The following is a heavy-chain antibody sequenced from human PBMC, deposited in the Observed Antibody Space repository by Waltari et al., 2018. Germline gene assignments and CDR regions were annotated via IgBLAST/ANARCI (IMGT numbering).Heavy chain of an antibody. CDR3: ARGFKNYYGSESHY. Sequence: QLQLQESGPGLVKPSETLSLTCTVSGGSISSSSYYWGWIRQPPGKGLEGIGSIYYSGSSYYNPSPKSRVTISVDTSKNQFLPNLSSVTAADTAVYYCARGFKNYYGSESHYWGQGTLVTVSS. CDR1: GGSISSSSYY. D-gene: IGHD3-10*01. CDR2: IYYSGSS. J-gene: IGHJ4*02. V-gene: IGHV4-39*07.